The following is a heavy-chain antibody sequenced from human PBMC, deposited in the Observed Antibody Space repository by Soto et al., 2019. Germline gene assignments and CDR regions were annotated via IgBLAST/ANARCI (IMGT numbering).Heavy chain of an antibody. Sequence: QVQLVQSGAEVKKPGSSVKVSCKASGGTFSSYAISWVRQAPGQGLEWMGGMIPMFGTASYAQKFQGRVTITADESTSTAYMELSSLRSEDTAVYYCAREFRSPHAFDIWGQGTMVTVSS. CDR3: AREFRSPHAFDI. J-gene: IGHJ3*02. V-gene: IGHV1-69*01. CDR2: MIPMFGTA. CDR1: GGTFSSYA.